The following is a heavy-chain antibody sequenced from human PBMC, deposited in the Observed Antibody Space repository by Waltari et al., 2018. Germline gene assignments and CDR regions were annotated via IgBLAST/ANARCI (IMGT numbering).Heavy chain of an antibody. Sequence: QVQLQQWGAGLLKPSETLSLTCAVYGGSFSGYYWSWIRQPPGKGLEWIGEINHSGSTNYNPSLKSRVTISVDTSKNQFSLKLSSVTAADTAVYYCARTGRYAFDIWGQGTMVTVSS. CDR2: INHSGST. D-gene: IGHD1-26*01. J-gene: IGHJ3*02. CDR1: GGSFSGYY. CDR3: ARTGRYAFDI. V-gene: IGHV4-34*01.